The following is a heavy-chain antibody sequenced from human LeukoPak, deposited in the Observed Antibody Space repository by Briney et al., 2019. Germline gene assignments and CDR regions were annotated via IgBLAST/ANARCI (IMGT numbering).Heavy chain of an antibody. J-gene: IGHJ4*02. CDR3: TIDQMNY. CDR1: ECTVSRTY. Sequence: PRGSLRLSCMASECTVSRTYMLWVRQAPGKGLEWVSLIFINGDTTCDAPVKGGFTIFRTTSTNTGAFKRNSLRVADTAMYYGTIDQMNYWGQGTLVTVSS. CDR2: IFINGDT. D-gene: IGHD5-24*01. V-gene: IGHV3-53*01.